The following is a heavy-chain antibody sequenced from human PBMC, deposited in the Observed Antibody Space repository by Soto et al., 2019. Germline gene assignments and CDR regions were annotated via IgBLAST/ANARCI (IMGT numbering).Heavy chain of an antibody. D-gene: IGHD2-15*01. V-gene: IGHV3-48*01. CDR2: ISSSSTTK. Sequence: GGSLRLSWAASGFTFSSYSMNWVRQAPGKGLEWVSYISSSSTTKYYADSVKGRFTISRDNAKNSLYLQMKSLRAEDTAVYYCARDGCSGSNCLNWFDPWGQGTLVTVSS. J-gene: IGHJ5*02. CDR1: GFTFSSYS. CDR3: ARDGCSGSNCLNWFDP.